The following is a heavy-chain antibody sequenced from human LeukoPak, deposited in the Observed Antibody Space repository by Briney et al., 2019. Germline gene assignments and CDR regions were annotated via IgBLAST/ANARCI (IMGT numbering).Heavy chain of an antibody. CDR1: GFTFSDYY. CDR2: INHSGSA. D-gene: IGHD6-13*01. V-gene: IGHV4-34*01. CDR3: ARGRVAAAFDY. Sequence: LRLSCAASGFTFSDYYMSWIRQPPGKGLEWIGEINHSGSANYNPSLKSRVTISVDTSKNQFSLKLSSVTAADTAVYYCARGRVAAAFDYWGQGTLVTVSS. J-gene: IGHJ4*02.